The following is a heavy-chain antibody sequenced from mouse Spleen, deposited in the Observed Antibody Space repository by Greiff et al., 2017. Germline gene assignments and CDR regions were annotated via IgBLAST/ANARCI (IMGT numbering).Heavy chain of an antibody. CDR3: ARCWGYGSSSYYFDY. Sequence: VKLQESGPGLVQPSQSLSITCTVSGFSLTSYGVHWVRQSPGKGLEWLGVIWSGGSTDYNAAFISRLSISKDNSKSQVFFKMNSLQADDTAIYYCARCWGYGSSSYYFDYWGQGTTLTVSS. CDR2: IWSGGST. D-gene: IGHD1-1*01. V-gene: IGHV2-2*01. J-gene: IGHJ2*01. CDR1: GFSLTSYG.